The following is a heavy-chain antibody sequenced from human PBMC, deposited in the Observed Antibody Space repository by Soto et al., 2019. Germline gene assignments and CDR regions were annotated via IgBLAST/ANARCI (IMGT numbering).Heavy chain of an antibody. CDR3: ARDLGYCSSTSCSAGWFDP. J-gene: IGHJ5*02. D-gene: IGHD2-2*01. CDR1: GYTFTSYA. V-gene: IGHV1-3*01. Sequence: GASVKVSCKASGYTFTSYAMHWVRQAPGQRLEWMGWINAGNGNTKYSQKFQGRVTITRDTSASTAYMELSSLRSEDTAVYYCARDLGYCSSTSCSAGWFDPWGQGTLVTVSS. CDR2: INAGNGNT.